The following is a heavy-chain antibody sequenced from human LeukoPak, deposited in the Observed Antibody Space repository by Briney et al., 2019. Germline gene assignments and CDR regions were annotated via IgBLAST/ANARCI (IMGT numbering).Heavy chain of an antibody. CDR3: ARGNWNYASLWFDP. J-gene: IGHJ5*02. Sequence: PSETLSLTCTVSGGSISSYYWSWIRQPPGKGLEWIGYISYSGSTNYNPSLKSRVSISVETSKNQFSLKLSSVTAADTAVYYCARGNWNYASLWFDPWGQGTLVTVSS. V-gene: IGHV4-59*01. CDR1: GGSISSYY. D-gene: IGHD1-7*01. CDR2: ISYSGST.